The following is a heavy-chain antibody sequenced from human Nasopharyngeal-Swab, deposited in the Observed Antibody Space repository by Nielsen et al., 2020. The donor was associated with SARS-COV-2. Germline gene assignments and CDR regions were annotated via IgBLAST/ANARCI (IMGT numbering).Heavy chain of an antibody. V-gene: IGHV3-33*01. CDR3: ARDLGVYAILHYMDV. CDR1: GFTFSSYG. J-gene: IGHJ6*03. CDR2: IWYDGNNK. Sequence: GGSLRLSCAASGFTFSSYGMHWVRQAPGKGLEWVAVIWYDGNNKYYADSVKGRFTISRDNSKNTLYLQMNSLRAEDTAVYYCARDLGVYAILHYMDVWGKGTTVTVSS. D-gene: IGHD2-8*02.